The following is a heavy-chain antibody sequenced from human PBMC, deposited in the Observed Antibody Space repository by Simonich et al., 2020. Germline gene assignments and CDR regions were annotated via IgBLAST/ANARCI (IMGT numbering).Heavy chain of an antibody. CDR3: ARDREVYGSGSYYNY. J-gene: IGHJ4*02. V-gene: IGHV3-7*01. Sequence: EVQLVESGGGLVQPGGSLRLSCAASGFTFSSYWMSGVRQAPGKGLEWVDNIKQDGGEKNYVDSVKGRFTISRDNAKNSLYLQMNSLRAEDTAVYYCARDREVYGSGSYYNYWGQGTLVTVSS. D-gene: IGHD3-10*01. CDR1: GFTFSSYW. CDR2: IKQDGGEK.